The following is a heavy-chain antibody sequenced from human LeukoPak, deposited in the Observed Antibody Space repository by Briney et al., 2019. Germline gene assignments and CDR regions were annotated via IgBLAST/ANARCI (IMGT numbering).Heavy chain of an antibody. Sequence: SVKVSCKASGYTFTSYGISWVRQAPGQGLEWMGRIIPILGIANYAQKFQGRVTITADKSTSTAYMELSSLRSEDTAVYYCASGEGYCSGGSCYSSLDEYFQHWGQGTLVTASS. V-gene: IGHV1-69*04. J-gene: IGHJ1*01. D-gene: IGHD2-15*01. CDR2: IIPILGIA. CDR1: GYTFTSYG. CDR3: ASGEGYCSGGSCYSSLDEYFQH.